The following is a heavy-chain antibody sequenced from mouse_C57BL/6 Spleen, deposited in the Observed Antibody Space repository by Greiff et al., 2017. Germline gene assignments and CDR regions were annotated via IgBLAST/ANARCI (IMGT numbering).Heavy chain of an antibody. CDR2: IYPGSGST. Sequence: QVQLQQPGAELVKPGASVKMSCKASGYTFTSYWITWVKQRPGQGLEWIGDIYPGSGSTNYNEKFKSKATLTVDTSSSTAYMQLSSLTSEDSAVYYCARERGDCYGSSYGWYFDVWGTGTTVTVSS. CDR3: ARERGDCYGSSYGWYFDV. CDR1: GYTFTSYW. J-gene: IGHJ1*03. V-gene: IGHV1-55*01. D-gene: IGHD1-1*01.